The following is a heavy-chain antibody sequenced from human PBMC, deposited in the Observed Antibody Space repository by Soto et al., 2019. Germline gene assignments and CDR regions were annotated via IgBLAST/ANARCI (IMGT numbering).Heavy chain of an antibody. J-gene: IGHJ6*02. Sequence: QVQLVESGRGVVQPGRSLRLSCAASGFTFSSYAMHWVRQAPGKGLEWVAVISYDGSYKYYLGSVRGRFTISRDNSRNTLYLQMNSRRAEDTAVYDCTKDFGMDVWGQGTTVAVSS. V-gene: IGHV3-30*18. CDR2: ISYDGSYK. CDR3: TKDFGMDV. CDR1: GFTFSSYA.